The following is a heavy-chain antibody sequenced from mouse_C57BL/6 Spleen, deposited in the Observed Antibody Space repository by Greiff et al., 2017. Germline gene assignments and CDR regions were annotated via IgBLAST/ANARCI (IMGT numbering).Heavy chain of an antibody. J-gene: IGHJ4*01. CDR3: ARELYYYDMDY. CDR1: GYTFTSYW. CDR2: IYPGSGST. Sequence: QVQLKQPGAELVKPGASVKMSCKASGYTFTSYWITWVKQRPGQGLEWIGDIYPGSGSTNYNEKFKSKATLTVDTSSSTAYMQLSSLTSEDSAVYDCARELYYYDMDYWGKGTSVTVSS. V-gene: IGHV1-55*01. D-gene: IGHD4-1*01.